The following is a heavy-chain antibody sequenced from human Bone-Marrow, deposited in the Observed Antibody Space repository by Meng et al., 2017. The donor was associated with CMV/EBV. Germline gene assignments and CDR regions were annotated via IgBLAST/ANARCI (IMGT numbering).Heavy chain of an antibody. J-gene: IGHJ4*02. Sequence: GSLRLSCTVSGGSISSSSYYWGWIRQPPGKGLEWIGSIYYSGSTYYNPSLKSRVTISVDTSKNQFSLKLSSVTAADTAVYYCARQAGTVVGATGYLDYWGQGTLATVSS. CDR1: GGSISSSSYY. D-gene: IGHD1-26*01. CDR3: ARQAGTVVGATGYLDY. V-gene: IGHV4-39*01. CDR2: IYYSGST.